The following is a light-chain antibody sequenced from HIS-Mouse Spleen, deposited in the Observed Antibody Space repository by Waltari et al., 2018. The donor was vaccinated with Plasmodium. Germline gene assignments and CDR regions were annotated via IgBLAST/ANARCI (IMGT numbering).Light chain of an antibody. J-gene: IGKJ4*01. CDR1: QSVSSY. V-gene: IGKV3-11*01. CDR2: DAS. Sequence: EIVLTQSPATLSLSPGERATLSCRASQSVSSYLAWYQQKPSQAPRLLIYDASNRATGIPARFSGSGSVTDFTLTISSLEPEYFAVYYWQQRSNWPPLTFGGGTKVEIK. CDR3: QQRSNWPPLT.